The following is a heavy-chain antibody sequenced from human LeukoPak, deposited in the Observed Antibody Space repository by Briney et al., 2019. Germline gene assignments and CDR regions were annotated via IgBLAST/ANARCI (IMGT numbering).Heavy chain of an antibody. V-gene: IGHV4-39*01. D-gene: IGHD6-13*01. J-gene: IGHJ4*02. CDR1: GDSISGSPYY. Sequence: KPSETLSLTCTVSGDSISGSPYYWAWIRQTPGKGFDWIGSIYHKGNTYYNPSLKSRVVISVDTSKNQFSLKLASLTAADTAVYYCARPPDLAATGYWGQGTLVTVSS. CDR2: IYHKGNT. CDR3: ARPPDLAATGY.